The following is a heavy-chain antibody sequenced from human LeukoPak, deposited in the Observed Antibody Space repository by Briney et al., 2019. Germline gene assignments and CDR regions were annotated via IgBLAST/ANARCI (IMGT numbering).Heavy chain of an antibody. CDR3: ARGLAYYYDSSAYFLDY. V-gene: IGHV3-30*04. CDR2: ISSDGSNK. Sequence: GGSLRLSCAASGFTFRSYAMHWVRQAPGKGLEWVAVISSDGSNKYYADSVKGRFTISRDNSKNTLYLQMNSLRPEDTAVYYYARGLAYYYDSSAYFLDYWGQGTLVTVSS. CDR1: GFTFRSYA. D-gene: IGHD3-22*01. J-gene: IGHJ4*02.